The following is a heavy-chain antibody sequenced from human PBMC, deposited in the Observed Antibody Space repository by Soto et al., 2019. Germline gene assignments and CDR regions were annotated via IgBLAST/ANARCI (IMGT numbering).Heavy chain of an antibody. D-gene: IGHD3-16*01. CDR3: VKRSLLGAPT. V-gene: IGHV4-39*01. CDR1: GRTFSINADF. J-gene: IGHJ4*02. CDR2: IDNGGNT. Sequence: PSETLSLTCTVSGRTFSINADFWYLAWIRQPPGKGLEWIGSIDNGGNTYYNPPLKSRVIISADTSKNQFSLSLNSVTAADTAVYYGVKRSLLGAPTWGQG.